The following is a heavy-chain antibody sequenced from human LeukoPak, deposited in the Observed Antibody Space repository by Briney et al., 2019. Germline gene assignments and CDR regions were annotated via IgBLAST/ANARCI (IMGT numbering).Heavy chain of an antibody. CDR2: IYYSGST. J-gene: IGHJ4*02. Sequence: SETLSLTCTVSGGSISSYYWSWIRQPPGKGLEWIGYIYYSGSTNYNPSLKSRVTISVDTSKNQISLKLSSVTAADTAVYYCARHTSGIAAAGIDYWGQGTLVTVSS. V-gene: IGHV4-59*08. CDR3: ARHTSGIAAAGIDY. D-gene: IGHD6-13*01. CDR1: GGSISSYY.